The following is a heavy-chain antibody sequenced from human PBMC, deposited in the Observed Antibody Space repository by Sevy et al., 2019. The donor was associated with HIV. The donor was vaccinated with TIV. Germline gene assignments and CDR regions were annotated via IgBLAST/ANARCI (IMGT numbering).Heavy chain of an antibody. V-gene: IGHV1-2*06. CDR1: GYTLTDYY. CDR2: INPNSGGK. J-gene: IGHJ6*02. Sequence: ASVKVSCKASGYTLTDYYIHWVRQAPGQGLEWMGRINPNSGGKNPAPKLQGRVTMTRDTSFNTAYMEVSRLRSDDTAVYFWAGGGAAVGPSYYDYYGLDVWGQGTTVTVSS. CDR3: AGGGAAVGPSYYDYYGLDV. D-gene: IGHD6-13*01.